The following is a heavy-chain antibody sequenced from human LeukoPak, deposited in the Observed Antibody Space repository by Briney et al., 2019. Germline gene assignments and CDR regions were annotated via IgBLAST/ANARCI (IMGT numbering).Heavy chain of an antibody. CDR3: AKGRTSPYYFDY. J-gene: IGHJ4*02. V-gene: IGHV3-9*01. CDR1: GFTFDDYA. CDR2: ISWNSGSI. Sequence: GGSLRLSCAASGFTFDDYAMHWVRQAPGKGLEWVSGISWNSGSIGYADSVKGRFTISRDNSKNTLYLQMNSLRAEDTAVYYCAKGRTSPYYFDYWGQGTLVTVSS. D-gene: IGHD2-2*01.